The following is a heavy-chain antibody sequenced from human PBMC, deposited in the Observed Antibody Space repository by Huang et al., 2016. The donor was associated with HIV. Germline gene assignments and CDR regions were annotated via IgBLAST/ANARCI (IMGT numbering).Heavy chain of an antibody. CDR3: ARDQRWPGGYFDY. J-gene: IGHJ4*02. V-gene: IGHV1-18*01. CDR1: GYTFNSYG. D-gene: IGHD6-19*01. CDR2: ISDHNGNT. Sequence: QVQLVQSGAEVKTPGASVKVSCKASGYTFNSYGISWVRQAPGQGLEWMGLISDHNGNTKYAQKRQGRVTLTKDTPSSTAYMELRSLRSDDTAVYYCARDQRWPGGYFDYWGQGTLVTVSS.